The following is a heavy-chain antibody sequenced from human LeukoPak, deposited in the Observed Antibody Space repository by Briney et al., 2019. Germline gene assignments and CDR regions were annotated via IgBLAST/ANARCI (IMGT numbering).Heavy chain of an antibody. Sequence: ASVKVSCKASGGTFTGYYMHWVRQAPGQGLEWMGWINPNSGGTNYAQKFQGWVTMTSDTSISTAYMELSRLRSDDTAVYYCARGQSGRRFLADYWGQGTLVTVSS. J-gene: IGHJ4*02. CDR1: GGTFTGYY. D-gene: IGHD3-3*01. CDR3: ARGQSGRRFLADY. V-gene: IGHV1-2*04. CDR2: INPNSGGT.